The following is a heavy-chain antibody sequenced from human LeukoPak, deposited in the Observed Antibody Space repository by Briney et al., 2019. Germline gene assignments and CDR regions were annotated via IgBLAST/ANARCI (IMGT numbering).Heavy chain of an antibody. CDR3: ARTSAATPTYAMDV. J-gene: IGHJ6*02. CDR1: GFTFSSYA. Sequence: PGGSLRLSCATSGFTFSSYAMSWVRQAPGKGLEWVSGIGASGGSTYYADSVKGRFTISRDNSKNTLYLQMNSPRTEDTAVYYCARTSAATPTYAMDVWGQGTTVTVSS. CDR2: IGASGGST. V-gene: IGHV3-23*01. D-gene: IGHD2-15*01.